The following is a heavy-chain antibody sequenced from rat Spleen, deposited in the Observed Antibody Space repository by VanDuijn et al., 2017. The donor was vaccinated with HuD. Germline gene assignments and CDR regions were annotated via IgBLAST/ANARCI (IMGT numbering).Heavy chain of an antibody. CDR1: GFTFKNYW. V-gene: IGHV5-31*01. D-gene: IGHD1-8*01. J-gene: IGHJ4*01. CDR3: ARPHSSHYVMDA. CDR2: IINTGGST. Sequence: EVQLVESGGGLVQPGRSLKLSCVASGFTFKNYWMTWIRQAPGKGLEWVASIINTGGSTYYPDSVKGRFTISRDNAKSTLYLQMNSLRSEDTATYYCARPHSSHYVMDAWGQGASVTVSS.